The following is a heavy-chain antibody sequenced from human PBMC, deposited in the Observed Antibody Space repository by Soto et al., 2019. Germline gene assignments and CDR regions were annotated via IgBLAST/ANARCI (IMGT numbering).Heavy chain of an antibody. CDR3: ASSAGLDHLLNYYGLNV. CDR1: GGTFTSTA. CDR2: IIPVLGTP. Sequence: QVLLVQSSAEVKKPGSSVKVSCKASGGTFTSTAFSWVRQAPGQGLGWMGGIIPVLGTPNYAQKFQARLTVTADASTTTVHMELSSLRSDDTAVYYCASSAGLDHLLNYYGLNVWGQGTTVTVSS. D-gene: IGHD6-13*01. V-gene: IGHV1-69*01. J-gene: IGHJ6*02.